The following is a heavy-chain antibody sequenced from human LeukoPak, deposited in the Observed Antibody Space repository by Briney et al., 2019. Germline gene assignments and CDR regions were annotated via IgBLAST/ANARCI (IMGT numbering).Heavy chain of an antibody. CDR2: IWYDGSNK. D-gene: IGHD1-1*01. Sequence: PGRSLRLSCAASGFTFSSYGMHWVRQAPGKGLEWVAVIWYDGSNKYYADSVKGRFTISRDNSKNTLYLQMNSLRAEDTAVYYCAKSLRLLEDWYFDLWGRGTLVTVSS. V-gene: IGHV3-33*06. CDR1: GFTFSSYG. J-gene: IGHJ2*01. CDR3: AKSLRLLEDWYFDL.